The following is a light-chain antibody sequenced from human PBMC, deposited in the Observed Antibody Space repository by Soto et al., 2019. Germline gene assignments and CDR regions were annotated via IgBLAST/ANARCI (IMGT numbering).Light chain of an antibody. Sequence: QSALTQPPSASGSPGQSVTISCTGTSSDVGGYNYVSWYQQYPGRAPKLMIYEVTKRPSGVPDRFSGSKSANTASLTVSGLQAEDEADYYCSSYAASNNFYFVFGGGTKLTV. CDR1: SSDVGGYNY. V-gene: IGLV2-8*01. CDR2: EVT. J-gene: IGLJ3*02. CDR3: SSYAASNNFYFV.